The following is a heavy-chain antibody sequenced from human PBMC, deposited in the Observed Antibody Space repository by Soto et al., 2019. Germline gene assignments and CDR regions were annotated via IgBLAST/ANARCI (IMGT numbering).Heavy chain of an antibody. V-gene: IGHV1-2*04. D-gene: IGHD3-9*01. CDR2: INPNSGGT. CDR1: GYTFTGYY. J-gene: IGHJ3*02. CDR3: ARAKREKYYDILTGYYRGQGDAFDI. Sequence: GASVKVSCKASGYTFTGYYMHWVRQAPGQRLERMGWINPNSGGTNYAQKFQGWVTMTRDTSISTAYMELSRLRSDDTAVYYCARAKREKYYDILTGYYRGQGDAFDIWGQGTMVTVSS.